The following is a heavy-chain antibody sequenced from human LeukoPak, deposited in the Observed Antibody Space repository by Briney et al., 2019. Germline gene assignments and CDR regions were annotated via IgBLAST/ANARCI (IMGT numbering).Heavy chain of an antibody. CDR1: GFTFSSYG. D-gene: IGHD2-8*01. Sequence: GGSLRLSCAASGFTFSSYGMHWVRQAPGKGLEWVAGISNDGSHKSNADSAKGGFTISRDDSNTTMNLQLNSMRAEDRAGLCFSKDTKTYYYCDPCGRGNLVTVSS. CDR3: SKDTKTYYYCDP. V-gene: IGHV3-30*18. CDR2: ISNDGSHK. J-gene: IGHJ2*01.